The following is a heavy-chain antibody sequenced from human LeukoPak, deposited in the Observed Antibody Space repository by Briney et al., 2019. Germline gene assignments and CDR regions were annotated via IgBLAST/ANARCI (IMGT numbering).Heavy chain of an antibody. CDR2: INPNSGGT. Sequence: ASVKVSCKASGYTFTGYHMHWVRQAPGQGLEWMGWINPNSGGTNYAQKFQGRVTMTRNTSISTAYMELSSLRSEDTAVYYCARGLRGVRYYYYMDVWGKGTTVTISS. CDR1: GYTFTGYH. V-gene: IGHV1-2*02. D-gene: IGHD3-10*01. CDR3: ARGLRGVRYYYYMDV. J-gene: IGHJ6*03.